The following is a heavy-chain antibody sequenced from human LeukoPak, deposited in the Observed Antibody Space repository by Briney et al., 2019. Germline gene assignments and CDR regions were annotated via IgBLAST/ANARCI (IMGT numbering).Heavy chain of an antibody. CDR2: INHSGST. CDR1: GGSFRGYY. CDR3: AWTTVTTSKGIFVY. D-gene: IGHD4-17*01. Sequence: PSETLSLTCAVYGGSFRGYYWSWIRQPPGKGLEWIGEINHSGSTNYNPSLKSRVTISVDTSKNQFSLKLSSVTAADTAVYYCAWTTVTTSKGIFVYWGQGTLVTVSS. V-gene: IGHV4-34*01. J-gene: IGHJ4*02.